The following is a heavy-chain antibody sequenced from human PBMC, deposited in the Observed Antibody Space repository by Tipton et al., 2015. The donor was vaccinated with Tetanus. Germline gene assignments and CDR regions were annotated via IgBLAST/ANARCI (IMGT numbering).Heavy chain of an antibody. V-gene: IGHV3-7*01. CDR1: GFTFSSYW. J-gene: IGHJ6*02. CDR3: ARLNGGWLNYYYYGMDV. CDR2: IKQDGSEK. D-gene: IGHD4-23*01. Sequence: SLRLSCAASGFTFSSYWMSWVRQAPGKGLEWVVNIKQDGSEKYYVDSVKGRFTISRDNAKNSLYLQMNSLRAEDTAVYYCARLNGGWLNYYYYGMDVWGQGTTVTVSS.